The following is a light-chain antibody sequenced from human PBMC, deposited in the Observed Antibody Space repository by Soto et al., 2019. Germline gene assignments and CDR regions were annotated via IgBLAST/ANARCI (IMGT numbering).Light chain of an antibody. CDR3: AAWDDSLSGPV. Sequence: QLVLTQPPSASGAPGQRVTISCSGSSSNIGTNSVNWYQQLPGTAPKLLIYSTSQRPSGVPDRFSGSKSGTSGSLAISGLQSDDEADFYCAAWDDSLSGPVFGGGTQLTVL. J-gene: IGLJ2*01. CDR2: STS. V-gene: IGLV1-44*01. CDR1: SSNIGTNS.